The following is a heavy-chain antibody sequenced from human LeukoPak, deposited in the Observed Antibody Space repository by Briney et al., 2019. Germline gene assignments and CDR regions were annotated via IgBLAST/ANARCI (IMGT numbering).Heavy chain of an antibody. CDR2: ISSDSDTV. J-gene: IGHJ4*02. V-gene: IGHV3-48*04. Sequence: GGSLRLSCTASGFTFSAYSMNWVRQAAGQGLEWVSYISSDSDTVRYADYVKGRFTISRDNARNSLYLQMDSLRAEDTAVYYCARDPSVYCASASCYDLDYWGQGTVVTVSS. D-gene: IGHD2-2*01. CDR1: GFTFSAYS. CDR3: ARDPSVYCASASCYDLDY.